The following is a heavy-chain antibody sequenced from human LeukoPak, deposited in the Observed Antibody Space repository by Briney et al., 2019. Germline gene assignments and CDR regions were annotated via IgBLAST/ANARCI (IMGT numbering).Heavy chain of an antibody. V-gene: IGHV3-30*02. D-gene: IGHD2-15*01. J-gene: IGHJ4*01. Sequence: PGGSLRLSCEASGFTFKTYGMHWVRQPPGKGLEWIAFITHDGSKDFYVDSVKDRLTISRDNSKNMVFLQMDSLGPEDTAVYYCAKDANWVARGDYFDHWGHGTPVTVSS. CDR2: ITHDGSKD. CDR3: AKDANWVARGDYFDH. CDR1: GFTFKTYG.